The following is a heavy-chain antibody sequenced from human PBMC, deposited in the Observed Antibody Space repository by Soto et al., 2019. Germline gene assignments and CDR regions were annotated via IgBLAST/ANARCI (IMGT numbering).Heavy chain of an antibody. V-gene: IGHV3-33*01. D-gene: IGHD1-26*01. CDR1: GFRFSTYG. CDR2: ISYDASNK. J-gene: IGHJ2*01. CDR3: ARSPSFWDNLYFDL. Sequence: HVQLVESGGAVVQPGRSLRLSCVASGFRFSTYGMHWVRQAPGKGLEWVSIISYDASNKDYVDSVKGRFTISRDNSRNTLYLEMSSLTIEDTAIYHCARSPSFWDNLYFDLWGRGTLVTVSS.